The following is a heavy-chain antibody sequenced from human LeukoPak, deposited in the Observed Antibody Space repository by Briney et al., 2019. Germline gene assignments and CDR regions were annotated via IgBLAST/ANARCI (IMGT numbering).Heavy chain of an antibody. CDR2: IRSKANRYAT. Sequence: PRQSLTLAWPVSGFKFSDHYIDWVRQASGKGLEWVGRIRSKANRYATTYAASVKRRLTISTYDSKNPAYLQMTSLKTEDTAVYYCTRLSMVRGVGGDYWGQGTLVTVSS. J-gene: IGHJ4*02. CDR1: GFKFSDHY. CDR3: TRLSMVRGVGGDY. D-gene: IGHD3-10*01. V-gene: IGHV3-73*01.